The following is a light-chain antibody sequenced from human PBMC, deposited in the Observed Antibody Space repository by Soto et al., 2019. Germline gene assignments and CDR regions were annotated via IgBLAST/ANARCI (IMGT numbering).Light chain of an antibody. CDR3: CSLTSRHTYV. J-gene: IGLJ1*01. CDR1: SSDIGHYDY. CDR2: HLT. V-gene: IGLV2-14*03. Sequence: QSVLTQPASVSASPGQSITISCTGTSSDIGHYDYVSWYQQHPGKAPKLMIYHLTYRPSGVSNRYSGSKSGCSASLTISRLEADDEAAYYSCSLTSRHTYVFGSGTNATVL.